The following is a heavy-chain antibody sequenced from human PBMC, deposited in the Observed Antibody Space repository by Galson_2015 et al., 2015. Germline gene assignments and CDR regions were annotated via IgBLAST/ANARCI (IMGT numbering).Heavy chain of an antibody. CDR3: AVAQPWYYYGSGIYPYFDY. CDR1: GFTFSSYG. D-gene: IGHD3-10*01. V-gene: IGHV3-33*01. J-gene: IGHJ4*02. CDR2: IWYDGSNN. Sequence: SLRLSCAASGFTFSSYGMHWVRQAPGKGLEWVAVIWYDGSNNYYADSVKGRFTISRDNSKNTLYLQMNSLRAEDTAVYYCAVAQPWYYYGSGIYPYFDYWGQGTLVTVSS.